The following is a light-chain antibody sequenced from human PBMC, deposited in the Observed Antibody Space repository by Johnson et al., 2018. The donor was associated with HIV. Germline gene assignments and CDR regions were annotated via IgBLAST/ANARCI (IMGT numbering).Light chain of an antibody. CDR1: SSNIGNNY. Sequence: QSVLTQPPSVSAAPGQKVTISCSGSSSNIGNNYVSWYQQFPGTSPKLLIYENNKRPSGIPYRFSGSKSGTSATLGITGLQTGDEADYYCETWDSSLSACFGTGTKVTV. V-gene: IGLV1-51*02. CDR3: ETWDSSLSAC. CDR2: ENN. J-gene: IGLJ1*01.